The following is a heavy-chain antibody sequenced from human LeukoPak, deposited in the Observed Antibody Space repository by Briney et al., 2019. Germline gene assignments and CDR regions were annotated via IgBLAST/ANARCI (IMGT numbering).Heavy chain of an antibody. J-gene: IGHJ4*02. D-gene: IGHD6-6*01. CDR2: ISAYNGNT. CDR1: GYTFTSYG. Sequence: GPVQVSCKASGYTFTSYGISWVRQAPGQGLEWMGWISAYNGNTNYAQKLQGRVTMTTDTSTSTAYMELRSLRSDDTAVYYCARDNPLCSSSSSPIPFDYWGQGTLVTVSS. V-gene: IGHV1-18*01. CDR3: ARDNPLCSSSSSPIPFDY.